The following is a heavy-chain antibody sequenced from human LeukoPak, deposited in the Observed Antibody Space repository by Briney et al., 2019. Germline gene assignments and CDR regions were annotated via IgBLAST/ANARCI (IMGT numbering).Heavy chain of an antibody. Sequence: SETLSLTCTVSGYSISSGYYWGWIRQPPGKGLEWIGYIYYSGSTNYNPSLKSRVTISVDTSKNQFSLKLSSVTAADTAVYYYARDKRAAAGYYYYYGMDVWGQGTTVTVSS. CDR3: ARDKRAAAGYYYYYGMDV. J-gene: IGHJ6*02. CDR1: GYSISSGYY. CDR2: IYYSGST. V-gene: IGHV4-61*01. D-gene: IGHD6-13*01.